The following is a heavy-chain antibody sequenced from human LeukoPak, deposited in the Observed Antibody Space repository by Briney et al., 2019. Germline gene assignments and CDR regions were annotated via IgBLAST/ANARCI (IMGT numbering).Heavy chain of an antibody. CDR3: ARGWPDILTGYDY. J-gene: IGHJ4*02. CDR1: GFTFDVYA. D-gene: IGHD3-9*01. Sequence: GRSLRLSCAASGFTFDVYAMHWVRQAPGKGLEWVSSISSSSSYIYYADSVKGRFTISRDNAKNSLYLQMNSLRAEDTAVYYCARGWPDILTGYDYWGQGTLVTVSS. CDR2: ISSSSSYI. V-gene: IGHV3-21*01.